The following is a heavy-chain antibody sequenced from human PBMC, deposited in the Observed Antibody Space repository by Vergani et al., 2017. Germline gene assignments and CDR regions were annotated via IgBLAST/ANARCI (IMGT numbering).Heavy chain of an antibody. CDR2: LGKDRINT. CDR3: AKFVRDATNILPNS. V-gene: IGHV3-30*02. Sequence: QVQLVESAGGVVQPGGSLRLSCASSGFPFINFVMHWIRPATGKGLVWLAYLGKDRINTRYRDAVRRRLTVSRGNSQDILYLQIDSLRSEDTALCYYAKFVRDATNILPNSWATGTRVTVS. D-gene: IGHD5-12*01. J-gene: IGHJ4*02. CDR1: GFPFINFV.